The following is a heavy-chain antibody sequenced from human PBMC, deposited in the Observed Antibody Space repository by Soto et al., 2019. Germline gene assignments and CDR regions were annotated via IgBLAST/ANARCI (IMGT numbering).Heavy chain of an antibody. CDR3: AKDGSQKDDDGNWLGS. CDR2: FSWDGGTT. Sequence: EVQLVESGGDVVQPGGSLRLSCAASGFTFEDYTIHWVRQAPGKALEWVSLFSWDGGTTYYTHSVKGRFTISRDNSKNSLYLQMNSLRPEDTALYYCAKDGSQKDDDGNWLGSWGQGTLVTVSS. CDR1: GFTFEDYT. V-gene: IGHV3-43*01. D-gene: IGHD3-16*01. J-gene: IGHJ5*01.